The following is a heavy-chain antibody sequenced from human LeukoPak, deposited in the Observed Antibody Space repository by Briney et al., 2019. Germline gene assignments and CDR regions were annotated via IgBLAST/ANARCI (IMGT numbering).Heavy chain of an antibody. V-gene: IGHV3-23*01. Sequence: GGSLRLSCAASGFTFSDYAMSWVRQAPGKGLEWVSAFSGTGDTTYYADSVTGRFTISRDNSKSTLYLQMSSLRADDTAVYYCAKGGSFRAFDYWGQGTLVTVSS. CDR1: GFTFSDYA. CDR3: AKGGSFRAFDY. CDR2: FSGTGDTT. D-gene: IGHD6-13*01. J-gene: IGHJ4*02.